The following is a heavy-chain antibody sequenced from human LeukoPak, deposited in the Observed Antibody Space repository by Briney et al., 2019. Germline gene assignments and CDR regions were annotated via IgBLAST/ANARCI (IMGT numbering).Heavy chain of an antibody. J-gene: IGHJ4*02. V-gene: IGHV1-2*02. CDR3: ARGDYDYVWGSYRLFDY. D-gene: IGHD3-16*02. CDR1: GYTFTGYY. CDR2: INPNSGGT. Sequence: GASVKVSCKASGYTFTGYYMHWVRQAPGQGLEWMGWINPNSGGTNYAQKFQGRVTMTRDTSISTAYMELSRLRSDDTAVYYCARGDYDYVWGSYRLFDYWGQGTLVTVSS.